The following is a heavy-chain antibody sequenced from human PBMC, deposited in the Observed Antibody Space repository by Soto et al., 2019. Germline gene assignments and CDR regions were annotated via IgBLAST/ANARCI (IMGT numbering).Heavy chain of an antibody. V-gene: IGHV5-10-1*01. J-gene: IGHJ6*02. CDR1: GYSFTSYW. D-gene: IGHD2-15*01. CDR2: IDPSDSYT. Sequence: GESLKISCKGSGYSFTSYWISWVRQMPGKGLEWMGRIDPSDSYTNYSPSFQGHVTISADKSISTAYLQWSSLKASDTAMYYCARLGSLLPNYYYGMDVWGQGTTVTVSS. CDR3: ARLGSLLPNYYYGMDV.